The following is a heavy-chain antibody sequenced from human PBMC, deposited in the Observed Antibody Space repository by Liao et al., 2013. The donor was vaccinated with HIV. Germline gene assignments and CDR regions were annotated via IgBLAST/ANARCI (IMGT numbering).Heavy chain of an antibody. CDR3: AGFDYSNYKFDF. CDR2: IWYTSGST. Sequence: QVQLQESGPGLVKPSETLSLTCTVSGGSISSYYWSWIRQPAGKGLEWIGRIWYTSGSTNYNPSFKSRVTMSVDTSKNQFSLKLSSVTAADTAVYYCAGFDYSNYKFDFWGQGTLVTVSS. CDR1: GGSISSYY. V-gene: IGHV4-4*07. J-gene: IGHJ4*02. D-gene: IGHD4-11*01.